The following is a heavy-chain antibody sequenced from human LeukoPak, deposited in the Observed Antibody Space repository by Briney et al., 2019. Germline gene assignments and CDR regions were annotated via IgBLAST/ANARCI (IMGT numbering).Heavy chain of an antibody. D-gene: IGHD3-3*01. CDR2: ISGSGGST. CDR1: GFTFSSYG. Sequence: GGSLRLSCAASGFTFSSYGMSWVRQAPGKGLEWVSAISGSGGSTYYADSVKGRFTISRDNSKNTLYLQMNSLRAEDTAVYYCARDSIGVVIFRKYNWFDPWGQGTLVTVSS. J-gene: IGHJ5*02. CDR3: ARDSIGVVIFRKYNWFDP. V-gene: IGHV3-23*01.